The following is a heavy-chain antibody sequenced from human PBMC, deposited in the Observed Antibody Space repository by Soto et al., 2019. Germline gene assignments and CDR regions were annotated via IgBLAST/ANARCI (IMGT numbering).Heavy chain of an antibody. CDR3: GKDISAAVMDV. Sequence: EVQLVESGGGLVQPGRSLRLSCVASGVTLKDYAMHWVRQAPGRGLEWVSGIYWNSDRMGYGDSVKGRFTISRDNVKNSLDLELNSLTAEDTAVYYWGKDISAAVMDVWGKGTTVTVSS. CDR1: GVTLKDYA. CDR2: IYWNSDRM. V-gene: IGHV3-9*01. D-gene: IGHD6-19*01. J-gene: IGHJ6*03.